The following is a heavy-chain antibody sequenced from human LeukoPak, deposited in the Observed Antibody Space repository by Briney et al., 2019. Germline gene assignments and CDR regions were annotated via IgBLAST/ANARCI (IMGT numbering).Heavy chain of an antibody. CDR2: ISYDGSNK. J-gene: IGHJ6*03. V-gene: IGHV3-30*18. CDR1: GFTFSSYG. D-gene: IGHD3-10*01. Sequence: GGSLRLSCAASGFTFSSYGMHWVRQAPGKGLEWVAVISYDGSNKYYADSVKGRFTISRDNSKDTLYLQMNSLRAEDTAVYYCAKGIIYIDVWGKGTTVTVSS. CDR3: AKGIIYIDV.